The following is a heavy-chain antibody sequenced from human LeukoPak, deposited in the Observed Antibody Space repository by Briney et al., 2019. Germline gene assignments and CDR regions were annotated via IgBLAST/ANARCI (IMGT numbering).Heavy chain of an antibody. CDR2: ISSSSSYI. D-gene: IGHD1-26*01. J-gene: IGHJ4*02. CDR1: GFTISCYA. CDR3: VRDFPGPQWELPN. Sequence: PGGSLRLSCAASGFTISCYAMSWLRQAPGKGLEWVSSISSSSSYIYSADSVKGRFTICSDNAKNSPYLIMTSLTAEDPAVYYSVRDFPGPQWELPNWGQGTLVTVSS. V-gene: IGHV3-21*01.